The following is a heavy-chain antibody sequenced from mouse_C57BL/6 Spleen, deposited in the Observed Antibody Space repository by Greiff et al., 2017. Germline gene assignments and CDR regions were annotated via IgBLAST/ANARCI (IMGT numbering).Heavy chain of an antibody. V-gene: IGHV5-17*01. CDR2: ISSGSSTI. CDR1: GFTFSDYG. D-gene: IGHD2-4*01. J-gene: IGHJ1*03. Sequence: EVKLMESGGGLVKPGGSLKLSCAASGFTFSDYGMHWVRQAPEKGLEWVAYISSGSSTIYYADTVKGRFTISRDNAKNTRFLQMTSLRSEDTAMYYCARPGDYESYWYFDVWGTGTTVTVSA. CDR3: ARPGDYESYWYFDV.